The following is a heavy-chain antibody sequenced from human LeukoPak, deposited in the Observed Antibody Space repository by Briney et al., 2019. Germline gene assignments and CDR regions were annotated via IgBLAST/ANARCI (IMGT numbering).Heavy chain of an antibody. CDR2: IYYSGRT. Sequence: PSETLSLTCTVSGGSISSHYWSWIRQPPGKGLEWIGYIYYSGRTNYNPSLKSRVTMSVDTSKNQFSLKLSSVTAADTAVYYCARGEIVAAGTVGYYYYYGMDVWGQGTTVTVSS. CDR3: ARGEIVAAGTVGYYYYYGMDV. V-gene: IGHV4-59*11. J-gene: IGHJ6*02. CDR1: GGSISSHY. D-gene: IGHD6-13*01.